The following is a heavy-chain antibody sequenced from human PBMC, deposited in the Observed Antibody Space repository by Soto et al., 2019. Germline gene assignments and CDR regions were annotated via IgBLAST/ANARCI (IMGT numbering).Heavy chain of an antibody. CDR1: GFTFSVYG. J-gene: IGHJ6*02. CDR3: AKDWSCSSTSCYSTPYTTHMDV. D-gene: IGHD2-2*01. V-gene: IGHV3-30*18. CDR2: ISHEGSSK. Sequence: PGGSLRLSCAASGFTFSVYGMHWVRQAPGKGLEWVAVISHEGSSKHYADSVQGRFTISRDNARNTVSLLMNSLRAEDTAVYYCAKDWSCSSTSCYSTPYTTHMDVWGQGTTVTVSS.